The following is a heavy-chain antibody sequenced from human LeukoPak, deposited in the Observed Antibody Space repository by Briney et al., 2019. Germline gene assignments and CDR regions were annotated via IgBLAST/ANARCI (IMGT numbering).Heavy chain of an antibody. CDR2: IYPDDSDT. V-gene: IGHV5-51*01. J-gene: IGHJ4*02. Sequence: GESLKISCKGSGYSFTSYWIGWVRQLPGKGLEWMGIIYPDDSDTRYSPSFQGQVTISADKSISTAYLQWSSLEASDTAMYYCARERSSQGYFDFWGQGTLVTVSS. D-gene: IGHD6-6*01. CDR1: GYSFTSYW. CDR3: ARERSSQGYFDF.